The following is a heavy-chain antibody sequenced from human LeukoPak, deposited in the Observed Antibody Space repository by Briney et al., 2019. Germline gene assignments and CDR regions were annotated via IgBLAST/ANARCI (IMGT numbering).Heavy chain of an antibody. CDR2: ISSGGSSQ. CDR3: AREADNGDYPMNS. CDR1: GGTISNSW. D-gene: IGHD4-17*01. Sequence: GESLRLSCAASGGTISNSWMNWVRQAAGKGLVWVSRISSGGSSQDYADSEKGRITIYRNNAKNTLYLQMSSLRPEDTAVYFCAREADNGDYPMNSWGHGTLVSVSS. V-gene: IGHV3-74*01. J-gene: IGHJ5*01.